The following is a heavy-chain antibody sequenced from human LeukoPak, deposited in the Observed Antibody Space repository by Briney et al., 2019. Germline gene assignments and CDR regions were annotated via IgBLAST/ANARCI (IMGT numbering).Heavy chain of an antibody. D-gene: IGHD3-22*01. CDR3: ARDLFDYYDSSGYYPFGSSFQH. Sequence: ASVKVSCKASGGTFSSYAISWVRQAPGQGLEWMGWISAYNGNTNYAQKLQGRVTMTTDTSTSTAYMELRSLRSDDTAVYYCARDLFDYYDSSGYYPFGSSFQHWGQGTLVTVSS. CDR2: ISAYNGNT. CDR1: GGTFSSYA. J-gene: IGHJ1*01. V-gene: IGHV1-18*01.